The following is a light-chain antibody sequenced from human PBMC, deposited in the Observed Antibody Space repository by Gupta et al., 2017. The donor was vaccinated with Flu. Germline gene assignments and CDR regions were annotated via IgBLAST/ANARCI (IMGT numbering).Light chain of an antibody. J-gene: IGKJ2*01. CDR3: KKYNAEPYT. CDR1: QGMSNY. Sequence: DIKMTPSTSSLSASVGASVTITCRASQGMSNYLSWFQQNPGKAPKSLIYAASSLQGGAPAKVGGSGAETDFSPTRNSLQPELLSTYDCKKYNAEPYTFGQGTKLEIK. CDR2: AAS. V-gene: IGKV1-16*02.